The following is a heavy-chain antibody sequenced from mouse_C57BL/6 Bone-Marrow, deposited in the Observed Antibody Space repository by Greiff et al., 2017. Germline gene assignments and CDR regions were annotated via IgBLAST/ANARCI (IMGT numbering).Heavy chain of an antibody. J-gene: IGHJ3*01. D-gene: IGHD2-4*01. CDR1: GFNIQDDY. V-gene: IGHV14-4*01. Sequence: VQLQQSGAELVRPGASVKLSCTASGFNIQDDYMHWVKQRPEQGLEWIGWLDPDNGDTEYASKFQGKAPITADTSSNTAYLQLSSLTSEDTAVYYCTTGDYDGFAYWGQGTLVTVSA. CDR3: TTGDYDGFAY. CDR2: LDPDNGDT.